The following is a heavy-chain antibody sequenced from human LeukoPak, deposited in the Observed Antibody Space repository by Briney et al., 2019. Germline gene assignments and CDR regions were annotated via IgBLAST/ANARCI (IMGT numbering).Heavy chain of an antibody. CDR1: GGSFSGCY. Sequence: SETLSLTCAVYGGSFSGCYWSWIRQPPGKGLEWIGEINHSGSTNYNPSLKSRVTISVDTSKNQFSLKLSSVTAADTAVYYCARHSSLGSSGLYYYYMDVWGKGTTVTISS. CDR2: INHSGST. V-gene: IGHV4-34*01. D-gene: IGHD3-22*01. CDR3: ARHSSLGSSGLYYYYMDV. J-gene: IGHJ6*03.